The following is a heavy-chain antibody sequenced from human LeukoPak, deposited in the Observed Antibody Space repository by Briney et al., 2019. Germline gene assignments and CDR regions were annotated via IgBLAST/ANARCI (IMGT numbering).Heavy chain of an antibody. V-gene: IGHV1-2*06. Sequence: GASVKVSCKASGYAFTAYFIHWVRQAPGQGIEWMGRINPRNGGTNYAQKFQGRVTLTRDTSISTVYMELTRLRSDDTAVYYCARAWDYWGQGTLVAVSS. CDR2: INPRNGGT. CDR3: ARAWDY. CDR1: GYAFTAYF. J-gene: IGHJ4*02.